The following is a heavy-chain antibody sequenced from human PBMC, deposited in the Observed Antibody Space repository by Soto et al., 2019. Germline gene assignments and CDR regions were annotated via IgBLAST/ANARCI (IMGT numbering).Heavy chain of an antibody. CDR1: GFTVTNNY. CDR2: IYSGGRT. CDR3: ARGAGPYGDYARY. D-gene: IGHD4-17*01. V-gene: IGHV3-53*04. Sequence: GGSLRLSCAASGFTVTNNYMGWVRQAPGKGLEWVSVIYSGGRTYYADSVKGRFTIPRNIPKNTLYLQMNSLRVDDTAVYYCARGAGPYGDYARYWGQGTLVTVSS. J-gene: IGHJ4*02.